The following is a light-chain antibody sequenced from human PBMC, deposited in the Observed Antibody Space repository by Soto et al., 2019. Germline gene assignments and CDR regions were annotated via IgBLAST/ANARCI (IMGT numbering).Light chain of an antibody. CDR1: QTISGW. CDR2: DAS. CDR3: QQYNSFST. V-gene: IGKV1-5*01. Sequence: DIQMPQSPSTVSASVGDRVTITCRASQTISGWLAWYQQKPGNVPKLLIYDASTLQSGVPSRFSGSGSGTDFTLTISRLQPDDFATYYCQQYNSFSTFGPGTKVDLK. J-gene: IGKJ3*01.